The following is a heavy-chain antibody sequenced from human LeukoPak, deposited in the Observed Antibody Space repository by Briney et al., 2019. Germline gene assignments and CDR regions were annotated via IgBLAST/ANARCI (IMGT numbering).Heavy chain of an antibody. Sequence: ASVKVSCKASGYTFTGHYMHWLRQAPGQGLEWMGWIYPKSGGTNYAQKFQSRVTMTSDTSITTDFMELNILKSDDTAVYYCVRDGYSGGAFDIWGQGTMVTVSS. CDR1: GYTFTGHY. CDR3: VRDGYSGGAFDI. D-gene: IGHD5-12*01. V-gene: IGHV1-2*02. J-gene: IGHJ3*02. CDR2: IYPKSGGT.